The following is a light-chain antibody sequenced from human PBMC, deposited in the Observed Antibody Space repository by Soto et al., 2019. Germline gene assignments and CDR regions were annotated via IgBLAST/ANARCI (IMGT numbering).Light chain of an antibody. J-gene: IGKJ4*01. CDR1: QGISSY. CDR2: AAS. V-gene: IGKV1-8*01. CDR3: QQYNSLSSVS. Sequence: AIRMTQSPSSLSASTGDRVTITCRASQGISSYLAWYQQKPGKAPKLLIYAASTLQSGVPSRFSGSGSGTEFTLTITSLQPDDSATYYCQQYNSLSSVSFGGGTKVDIK.